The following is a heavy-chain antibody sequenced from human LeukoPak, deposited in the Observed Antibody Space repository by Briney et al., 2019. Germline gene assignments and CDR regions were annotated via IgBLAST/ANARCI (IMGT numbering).Heavy chain of an antibody. CDR2: INSSGSTI. CDR3: AIERGVVTAIGYYYYGMDV. V-gene: IGHV3-11*01. Sequence: GGSLRLSCAASGFTFSDHYMSWIRQAPGKGLEWVSYINSSGSTIYYADSVKGRFTISRDNAKNSLYLQMNSLRAEDTAVYYCAIERGVVTAIGYYYYGMDVWGQGTTVTVSS. J-gene: IGHJ6*02. D-gene: IGHD2-21*02. CDR1: GFTFSDHY.